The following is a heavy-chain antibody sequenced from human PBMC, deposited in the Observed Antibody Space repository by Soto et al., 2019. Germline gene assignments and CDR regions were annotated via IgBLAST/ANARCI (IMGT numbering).Heavy chain of an antibody. CDR2: ISGSGGST. CDR1: GFTFSSYA. V-gene: IGHV3-23*01. J-gene: IGHJ4*02. D-gene: IGHD3-3*01. CDR3: ANPSYYDFWSGYPFDY. Sequence: QPGGSLRLSCAASGFTFSSYAMSWVRQAPGKGLEWVSAISGSGGSTYYADSVKGRFTISRDNSKNTLYLQMNSLRAEDTAVYYCANPSYYDFWSGYPFDYWGQGTLVTVSS.